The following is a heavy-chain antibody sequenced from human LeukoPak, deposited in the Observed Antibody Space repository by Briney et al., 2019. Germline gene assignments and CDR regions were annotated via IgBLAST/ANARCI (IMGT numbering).Heavy chain of an antibody. Sequence: GGSLRLSCAASGFTVSNAWMSWVRQAPGKGLEWVGRIKSKTDGETTDYAAPVKGRFTISRDDSKNTLYLQMNSLKTEDTAVYYCTTVYSYSGGFYFNYCDYWGQGTLVTVST. CDR2: IKSKTDGETT. J-gene: IGHJ4*02. CDR3: TTVYSYSGGFYFNYCDY. CDR1: GFTVSNAW. D-gene: IGHD3-22*01. V-gene: IGHV3-15*01.